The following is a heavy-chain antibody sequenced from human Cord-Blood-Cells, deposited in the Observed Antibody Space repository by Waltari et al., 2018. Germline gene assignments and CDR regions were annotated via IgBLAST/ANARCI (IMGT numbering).Heavy chain of an antibody. D-gene: IGHD6-13*01. CDR1: GFTFRSYA. CDR2: ISYDGSNK. J-gene: IGHJ6*02. V-gene: IGHV3-30-3*01. Sequence: QVQLVESGGGVVQPGRYLRLSCAASGFTFRSYAMLWVHPAPGKGLGWVAVISYDGSNKYYADSVKGRFTISRDNSKNTLYLQMNSLRAEDTAVYYCARAGAPSSWQVHYYYYGMDVWGQGTTVTVSS. CDR3: ARAGAPSSWQVHYYYYGMDV.